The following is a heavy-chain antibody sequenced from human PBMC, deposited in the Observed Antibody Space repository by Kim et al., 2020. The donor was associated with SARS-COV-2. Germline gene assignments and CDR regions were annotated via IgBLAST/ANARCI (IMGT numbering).Heavy chain of an antibody. CDR1: GFTFSSYA. V-gene: IGHV3-23*01. CDR3: AKQTLPILLWFGELLSLTFDY. D-gene: IGHD3-10*01. J-gene: IGHJ4*02. CDR2: ISGSGGST. Sequence: GGSLRLSCAASGFTFSSYAMSWVRQAPGKGLEWVSAISGSGGSTYYADSVKGRFTISRDNSKNTLYLQMNSLRAEDTAVYYCAKQTLPILLWFGELLSLTFDYWGQGTLVNVSS.